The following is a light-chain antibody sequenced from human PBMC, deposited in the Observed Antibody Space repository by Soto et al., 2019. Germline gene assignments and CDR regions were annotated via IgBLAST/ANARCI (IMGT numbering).Light chain of an antibody. CDR3: QSYDSSLSGVV. V-gene: IGLV1-40*01. Sequence: QSVLTQPPSVSGAPGQRVTISCTGSSSNIGAGYDVHWYLQLPGTAPKLLIYGNINRPSGVPGRFSGSKSGTSASLAITGLQAEDEADYYCQSYDSSLSGVVFGGGTKLTVL. CDR2: GNI. J-gene: IGLJ2*01. CDR1: SSNIGAGYD.